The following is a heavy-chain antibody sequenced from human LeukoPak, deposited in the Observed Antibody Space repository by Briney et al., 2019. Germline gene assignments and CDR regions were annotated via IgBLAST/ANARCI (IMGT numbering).Heavy chain of an antibody. CDR2: ISTNGDST. D-gene: IGHD2-2*01. Sequence: PGGSLRLPCAASGFTFSTYAMHWVRQAPGKGLEYVSAISTNGDSTYYADSVKGRFTISRDNSKNTLFLQMGSLRADDMAVYYCARWGSTSRYDYWGQGTLVTVSS. CDR1: GFTFSTYA. V-gene: IGHV3-64*02. CDR3: ARWGSTSRYDY. J-gene: IGHJ4*02.